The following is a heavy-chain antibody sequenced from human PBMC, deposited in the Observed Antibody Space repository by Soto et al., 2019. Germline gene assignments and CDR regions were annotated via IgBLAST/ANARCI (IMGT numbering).Heavy chain of an antibody. J-gene: IGHJ4*02. D-gene: IGHD2-15*01. CDR2: IYYSGTT. Sequence: SETLSLTCTVSGGSVNSGGYYWSWIRQHPGRGLEWVGYIYYSGTTYYNPSLQSRLTISRDTAKNQFSLKLTSVTAANTAVYYCAKVREIVVVVAAFDYWGQGTLVTVS. CDR3: AKVREIVVVVAAFDY. V-gene: IGHV4-31*03. CDR1: GGSVNSGGYY.